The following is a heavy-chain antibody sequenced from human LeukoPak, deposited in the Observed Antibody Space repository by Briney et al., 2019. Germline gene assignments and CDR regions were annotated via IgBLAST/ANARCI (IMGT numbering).Heavy chain of an antibody. CDR2: ISYDGSNK. CDR1: GFTYHNYA. Sequence: GSLRLSCAASGFTYHNYAMHWVRQAPGKGLEWVAVISYDGSNKYYADSVKGRFTISRDNSKNTLYLQMGSLRAEDMAVYYCARGGPYQLGDYWGQGTLVTVSS. D-gene: IGHD2-2*01. CDR3: ARGGPYQLGDY. V-gene: IGHV3-30*14. J-gene: IGHJ4*02.